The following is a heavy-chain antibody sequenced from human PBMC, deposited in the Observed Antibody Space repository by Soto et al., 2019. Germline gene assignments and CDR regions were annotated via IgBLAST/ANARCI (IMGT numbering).Heavy chain of an antibody. J-gene: IGHJ4*02. D-gene: IGHD3-10*01. CDR1: GYTFTNFG. CDR3: ARVVDYGSVSYFFDY. Sequence: QVQLVQSGAEVKKSGASVRVSCKASGYTFTNFGINWVRQAPGQGLEWMGWISVYNGNTNFAQNLQGRVTITTDTSTSTAYMELRSLRSDDTAVYYCARVVDYGSVSYFFDYWGQGTLVTVSS. CDR2: ISVYNGNT. V-gene: IGHV1-18*01.